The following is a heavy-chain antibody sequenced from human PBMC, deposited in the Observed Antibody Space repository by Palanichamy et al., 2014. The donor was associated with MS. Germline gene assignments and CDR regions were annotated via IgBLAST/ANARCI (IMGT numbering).Heavy chain of an antibody. Sequence: EVEAVGRLGRRWYSLGGPVRLSCAASGFTFSSYVMSWVRQAPGKGLEWVSAISSSGPGIYYADSVKGRFTISRDNSKNTLSLQMDSLRAEDTAVYYCAKGSGGSRPYYFDYWGQGTLVTVSS. CDR1: GFTFSSYV. CDR2: ISSSGPGI. D-gene: IGHD2-15*01. CDR3: AKGSGGSRPYYFDY. V-gene: IGHV3-23*01. J-gene: IGHJ4*02.